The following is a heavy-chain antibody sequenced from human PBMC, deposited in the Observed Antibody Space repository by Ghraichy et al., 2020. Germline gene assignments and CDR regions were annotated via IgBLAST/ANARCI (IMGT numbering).Heavy chain of an antibody. CDR1: GGSISSGGYY. V-gene: IGHV4-31*03. J-gene: IGHJ4*02. D-gene: IGHD3-22*01. CDR2: IYYSGST. CDR3: AREEGSGYAPDY. Sequence: SETLSLTCTVSGGSISSGGYYWSWIRQHPGKGLEWIGYIYYSGSTYYNPSLKSRVTISVDTSKNQFSLKLSSVTAADTAVYYCAREEGSGYAPDYWGQGTLVTVSS.